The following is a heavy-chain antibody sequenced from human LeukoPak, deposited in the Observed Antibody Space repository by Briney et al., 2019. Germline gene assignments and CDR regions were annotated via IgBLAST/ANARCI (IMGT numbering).Heavy chain of an antibody. J-gene: IGHJ4*02. CDR3: ARGADSSSWLTFDY. Sequence: PGGSLRLXCAASGFTFDDYGMSWVRHAPGKGLEWVSGINWNGGSTGYADSVKGRFTISRDNAKNSLYLQMNSLRAEDTALYYCARGADSSSWLTFDYWGQGTLVTVSS. D-gene: IGHD6-13*01. CDR1: GFTFDDYG. V-gene: IGHV3-20*04. CDR2: INWNGGST.